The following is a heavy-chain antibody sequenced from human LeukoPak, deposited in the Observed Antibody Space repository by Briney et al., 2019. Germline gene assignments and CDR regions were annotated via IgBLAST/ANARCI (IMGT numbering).Heavy chain of an antibody. J-gene: IGHJ4*03. V-gene: IGHV4-59*01. Sequence: SETLSLTCTVSGGSISNYYWNWIRQPPGKGPEWIGYIYYSGSPNYNPSLKSRVSISVDTSKNQFSLRLNSVTAADTAVYYCGRAVGRVVTPFVSALDMGGRGTMAPV. CDR2: IYYSGSP. CDR1: GGSISNYY. CDR3: GRAVGRVVTPFVSALDM. D-gene: IGHD4-23*01.